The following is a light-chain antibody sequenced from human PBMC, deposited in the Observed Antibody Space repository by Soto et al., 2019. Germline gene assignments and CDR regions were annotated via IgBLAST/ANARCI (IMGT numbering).Light chain of an antibody. CDR3: QQYGGSRWT. CDR1: QSVSSSY. CDR2: GAS. V-gene: IGKV3-20*01. Sequence: ETVLTQSPGTLSLSPGERATLSCRASQSVSSSYLAWYQQKPGQAPRLLIYGASTRATGIPDRFSGSGSGTDFTLTISRLDPEDFAVYYCQQYGGSRWTFGQGSKVAIK. J-gene: IGKJ1*01.